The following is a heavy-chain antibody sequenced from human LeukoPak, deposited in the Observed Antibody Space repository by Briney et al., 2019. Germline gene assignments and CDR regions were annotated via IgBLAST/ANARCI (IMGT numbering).Heavy chain of an antibody. D-gene: IGHD5/OR15-5a*01. Sequence: GGSLRLSCAASGFTFSSYAMSWVRQAPGKGLEWVSAISGSGGSTYYADSVKGRFTISRDNSKNTLYLQTNSLRAEDTAVYYCARDLRRFAAYYFDYWGQGTLVTVSS. V-gene: IGHV3-23*01. CDR2: ISGSGGST. CDR1: GFTFSSYA. CDR3: ARDLRRFAAYYFDY. J-gene: IGHJ4*02.